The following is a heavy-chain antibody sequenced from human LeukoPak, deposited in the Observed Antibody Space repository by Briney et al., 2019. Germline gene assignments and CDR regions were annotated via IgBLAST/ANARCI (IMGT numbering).Heavy chain of an antibody. V-gene: IGHV1-2*04. CDR3: AREYCSSTSCYAFDI. J-gene: IGHJ3*02. Sequence: GASVKVSCKASGYTFTGYYMHWVRQAPGQGLEWMGWINPNSGGTNYAPKFQDWVTMTRDTSISTAYMELSRLRSDDTAVYYCAREYCSSTSCYAFDIWGQGTMVTVSS. D-gene: IGHD2-2*01. CDR2: INPNSGGT. CDR1: GYTFTGYY.